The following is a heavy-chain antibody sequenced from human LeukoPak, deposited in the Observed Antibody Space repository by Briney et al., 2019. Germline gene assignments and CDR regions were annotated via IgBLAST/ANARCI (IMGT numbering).Heavy chain of an antibody. CDR2: IFHSGST. Sequence: SETLSLTCTISGGSINTYYWSWIRQPPGKGLEWIAYIFHSGSTNYNSSLKSRVTISIDTSKNHFSLKLNSVTAADTAVYYCARAGNYYSSGSYLGYWGQGTLVTVSS. V-gene: IGHV4-59*08. D-gene: IGHD3-10*01. CDR3: ARAGNYYSSGSYLGY. CDR1: GGSINTYY. J-gene: IGHJ4*02.